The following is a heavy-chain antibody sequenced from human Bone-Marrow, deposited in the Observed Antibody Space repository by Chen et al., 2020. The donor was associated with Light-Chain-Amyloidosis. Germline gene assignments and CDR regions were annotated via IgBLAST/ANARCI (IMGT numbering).Heavy chain of an antibody. CDR3: ASLHDYNTYHLPFDY. Sequence: EVQLVESGGGLVQPGGSLRLSCAASGFTFDNYEMNWVRQVPGGGLEGVSYISSDSRSIYYADSVKGRFTISRDNAKNSLYLQMNSLRAEDTAVYYCASLHDYNTYHLPFDYWGQGTLVTVSS. CDR1: GFTFDNYE. V-gene: IGHV3-48*03. D-gene: IGHD4-4*01. J-gene: IGHJ4*02. CDR2: ISSDSRSI.